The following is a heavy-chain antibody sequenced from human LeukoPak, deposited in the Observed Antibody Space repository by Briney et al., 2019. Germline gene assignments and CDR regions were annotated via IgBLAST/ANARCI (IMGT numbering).Heavy chain of an antibody. CDR1: GGSISSYS. V-gene: IGHV4-4*07. J-gene: IGHJ3*02. CDR3: ARDDYRYNDAFDI. Sequence: SETLSLICTVSGGSISSYSWSRIRLPAGKGLEWIGRLYTSGSTNYNPSLKSRVTMSVDTSKNQFSLKLTSVTAADTAVYYCARDDYRYNDAFDIWGQGTMVTVSS. CDR2: LYTSGST. D-gene: IGHD4-11*01.